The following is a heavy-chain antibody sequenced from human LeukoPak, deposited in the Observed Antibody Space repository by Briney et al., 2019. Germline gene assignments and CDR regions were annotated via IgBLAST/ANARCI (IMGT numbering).Heavy chain of an antibody. CDR3: ARDYSGSYYLDY. CDR2: IYSSGNT. V-gene: IGHV4-4*07. J-gene: IGHJ4*02. CDR1: GASISSYY. Sequence: SETLSLTCTVSGASISSYYWNWIRQPAGKGLEWIGRIYSSGNTNYNPSLKSRVTMSLDTSKNQFSLKLSSVTAADTAVYYCARDYSGSYYLDYWGQGTLVTVSS. D-gene: IGHD1-26*01.